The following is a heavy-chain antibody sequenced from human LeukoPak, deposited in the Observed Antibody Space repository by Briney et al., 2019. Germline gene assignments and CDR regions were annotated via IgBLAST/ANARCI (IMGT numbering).Heavy chain of an antibody. Sequence: ASVKVSCKASGYTLTSYYMHWVRQAPGQGLEWMGGIIPIFGTANYAQKFQGRVTITADESTSTAYMELSSLRSEDTAVYYCARGTDWVYYDSSCFHAFDIWGQGTMVTVSS. CDR1: GYTLTSYY. D-gene: IGHD3-22*01. CDR3: ARGTDWVYYDSSCFHAFDI. CDR2: IIPIFGTA. V-gene: IGHV1-69*13. J-gene: IGHJ3*02.